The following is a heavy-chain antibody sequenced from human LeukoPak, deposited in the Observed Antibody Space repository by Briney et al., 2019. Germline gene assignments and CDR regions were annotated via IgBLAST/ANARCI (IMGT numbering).Heavy chain of an antibody. V-gene: IGHV4-38-2*02. CDR3: ARGEGVDLRYFDWLHLIWFDP. CDR2: IYHSGST. CDR1: GYSISSSYY. Sequence: SETLSLTCTVSGYSISSSYYWGWIRQPPGKGLEWIGSIYHSGSTYYNPSLKSRVTISVDTSKNQFSLKLSSVTAADTAVYYCARGEGVDLRYFDWLHLIWFDPWGQGTLVTVSS. D-gene: IGHD3-9*01. J-gene: IGHJ5*02.